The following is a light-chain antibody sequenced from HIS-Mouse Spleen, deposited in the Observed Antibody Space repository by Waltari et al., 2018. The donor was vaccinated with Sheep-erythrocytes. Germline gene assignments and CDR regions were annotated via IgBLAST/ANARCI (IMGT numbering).Light chain of an antibody. Sequence: DIQMTQSPSSLSASVGDRVTITCRASQSISSYLNWYQQKPGKAPKRLIYDASSLQSGVPSRFSGSGSGTDFTLTISSLQPEEFATYYCQQSYSTPRTFGQGTKVEIK. CDR2: DAS. CDR3: QQSYSTPRT. V-gene: IGKV1-39*01. J-gene: IGKJ1*01. CDR1: QSISSY.